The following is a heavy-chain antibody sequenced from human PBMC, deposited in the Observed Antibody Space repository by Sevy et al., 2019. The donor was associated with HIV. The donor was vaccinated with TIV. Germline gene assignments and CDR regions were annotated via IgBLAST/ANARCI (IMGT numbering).Heavy chain of an antibody. CDR3: ARRDCNITSCQRGDAFDI. Sequence: GGSLRLSCAASGFTFSRYNMNWVRQAPGKGLEWVSSISGSSNYIYYADSMKGRFTISRDNAKNSLYLQMNSLRADDSAVYYCARRDCNITSCQRGDAFDIWGQGTMVTVSS. D-gene: IGHD2-2*01. CDR1: GFTFSRYN. V-gene: IGHV3-21*01. CDR2: ISGSSNYI. J-gene: IGHJ3*02.